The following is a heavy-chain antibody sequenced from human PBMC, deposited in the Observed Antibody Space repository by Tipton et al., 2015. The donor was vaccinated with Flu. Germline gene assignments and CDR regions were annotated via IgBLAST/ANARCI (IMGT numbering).Heavy chain of an antibody. D-gene: IGHD3-10*02. CDR2: ISYGGST. Sequence: TLSLTCSVSGGSGYYWGWIRQPPGKGLEWIGSISYGGSTNYNPSLKSRVTMSVDTSKNQFSLKLSSVTAADTAVYFCARLSYYDVDLKNFYFDFWGQGTLVTVSS. V-gene: IGHV4-39*01. J-gene: IGHJ4*02. CDR3: ARLSYYDVDLKNFYFDF. CDR1: GGSGYY.